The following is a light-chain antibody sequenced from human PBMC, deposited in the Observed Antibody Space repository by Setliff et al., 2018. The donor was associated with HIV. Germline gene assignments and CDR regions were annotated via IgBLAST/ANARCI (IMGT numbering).Light chain of an antibody. CDR1: TSDVGNYNY. CDR3: CSYVGSYSYI. V-gene: IGLV2-11*01. J-gene: IGLJ1*01. CDR2: DVS. Sequence: SVLTQPRSVSGSPGQTVTLSCTGSTSDVGNYNYVSWYQQYPGKATKLIIFDVSRRPSGVPDRFSGSKSQNTASLTISGLQPEDEADYYCCSYVGSYSYIFGSGTKVTVL.